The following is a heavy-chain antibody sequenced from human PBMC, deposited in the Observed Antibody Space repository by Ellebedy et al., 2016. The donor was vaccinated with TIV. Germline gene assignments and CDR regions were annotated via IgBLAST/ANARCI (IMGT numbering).Heavy chain of an antibody. D-gene: IGHD3-22*01. V-gene: IGHV3-23*01. J-gene: IGHJ4*02. Sequence: GESLKISCAASGFTFSSFAMTWVRQAPGKGLEWVSTISNTGSRTYYADSVEGRFIISRDNSKKTLYLQMNSLRAEDTAVYYCAKGRGGGSDSSAPRYYFDYWGLGTLVTV. CDR1: GFTFSSFA. CDR3: AKGRGGGSDSSAPRYYFDY. CDR2: ISNTGSRT.